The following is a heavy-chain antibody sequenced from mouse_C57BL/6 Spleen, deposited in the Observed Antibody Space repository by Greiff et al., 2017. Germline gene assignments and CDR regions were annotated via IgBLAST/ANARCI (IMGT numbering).Heavy chain of an antibody. CDR3: ATETAQSYYFDY. CDR1: GYPFTSYW. D-gene: IGHD3-2*02. J-gene: IGHJ2*01. V-gene: IGHV1-52*01. Sequence: QVQLQQPGAELVRPGSSVKLSCKASGYPFTSYWMHWVKPRPIQGLEWVGNIDPSDSETHYNHKFKDQATLTGDKSSSTAYMQLSSLTAEDSAVYYCATETAQSYYFDYWGQGTTLTVSS. CDR2: IDPSDSET.